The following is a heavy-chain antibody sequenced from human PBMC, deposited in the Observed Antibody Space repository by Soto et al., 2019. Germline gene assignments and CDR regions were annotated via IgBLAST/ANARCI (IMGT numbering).Heavy chain of an antibody. D-gene: IGHD6-19*01. J-gene: IGHJ4*02. V-gene: IGHV4-59*01. Sequence: PSETLSLTCPVSGGSISSYYWSWIRPPPGKGLEWIGYIYYSGSTNYNPSLKSRVTISVDTSKNQFSLKLSSVTAADTAVYYCARRGRSGWFHDFDYWGQGTLVTVS. CDR2: IYYSGST. CDR3: ARRGRSGWFHDFDY. CDR1: GGSISSYY.